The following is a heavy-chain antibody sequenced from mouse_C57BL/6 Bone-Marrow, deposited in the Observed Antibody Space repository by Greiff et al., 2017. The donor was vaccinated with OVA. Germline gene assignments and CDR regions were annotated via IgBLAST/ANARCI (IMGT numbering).Heavy chain of an antibody. J-gene: IGHJ4*01. Sequence: EVQLKESEGGLVQPGSSMKLSCTASGFTFSDYYMAWVRQVPEKGLEWVANINYDGSSTYYLDSLKSRFIISRDNAKNILYLQMSSLKSEDTATYYCAREAYYYGYAMDYWGQGTSVTVSS. D-gene: IGHD1-1*01. CDR2: INYDGSST. CDR3: AREAYYYGYAMDY. V-gene: IGHV5-16*01. CDR1: GFTFSDYY.